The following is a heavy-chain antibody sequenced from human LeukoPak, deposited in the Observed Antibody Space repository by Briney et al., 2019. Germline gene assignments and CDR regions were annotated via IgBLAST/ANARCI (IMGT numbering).Heavy chain of an antibody. J-gene: IGHJ4*02. CDR1: GYTFTSYG. CDR3: ASGAMASPRFDY. CDR2: INPNSGGT. V-gene: IGHV1-2*02. Sequence: ASVKVSCKASGYTFTSYGISWVRQAPGQGLEWMGWINPNSGGTNYAQKFQGRVTMTRDTSISTAYMELSRLRSDDTAVYYCASGAMASPRFDYWGQGTLVTVSS. D-gene: IGHD5-18*01.